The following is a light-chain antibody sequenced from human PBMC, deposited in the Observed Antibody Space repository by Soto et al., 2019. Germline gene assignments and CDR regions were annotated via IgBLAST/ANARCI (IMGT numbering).Light chain of an antibody. CDR3: SSYTSSSTLV. CDR1: SSDVGGYNY. V-gene: IGLV2-14*01. J-gene: IGLJ3*02. Sequence: QSVLPQPASVSGSPGQSITISCTGTSSDVGGYNYVSWYQQHPGKAPKLMIYEVRNRPSGVSNRFSGSKSGNTASLTISGLQAEDEADYYCSSYTSSSTLVFGGGTKLTVL. CDR2: EVR.